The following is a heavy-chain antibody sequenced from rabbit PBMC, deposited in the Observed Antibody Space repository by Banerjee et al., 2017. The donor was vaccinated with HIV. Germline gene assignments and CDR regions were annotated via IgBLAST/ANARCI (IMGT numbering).Heavy chain of an antibody. J-gene: IGHJ6*01. V-gene: IGHV1S45*01. CDR1: GFSFSSSYW. D-gene: IGHD1-1*01. CDR3: ARERSPSSSGDYPYYGMDL. Sequence: QEQLVESGGGLVMPGASLTLTCSASGFSFSSSYWMWWVRQAPGKGLEWIGCIYAGSGGSTYYASWAKGRFTISKTSSTTVTLQMTSLTAADTATYFCARERSPSSSGDYPYYGMDLWGQGTLVTVS. CDR2: IYAGSGGST.